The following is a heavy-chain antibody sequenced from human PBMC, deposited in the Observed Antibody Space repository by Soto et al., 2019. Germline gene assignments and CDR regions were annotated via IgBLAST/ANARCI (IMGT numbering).Heavy chain of an antibody. CDR3: ARRGYSGGFLKPFDY. CDR1: GYSFTSKW. J-gene: IGHJ4*02. V-gene: IGHV5-51*01. D-gene: IGHD1-26*01. Sequence: RAALKVSCKASGYSFTSKWSGLVLHIPHKCLEWMGIIYPGYSDTRYSPSFQGQVTISADKSISTAYLQWSSLKASDTAMYYCARRGYSGGFLKPFDYWGQGTLVTVSS. CDR2: IYPGYSDT.